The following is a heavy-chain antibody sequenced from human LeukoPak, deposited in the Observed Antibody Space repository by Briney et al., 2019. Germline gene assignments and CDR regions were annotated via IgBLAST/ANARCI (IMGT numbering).Heavy chain of an antibody. J-gene: IGHJ4*02. D-gene: IGHD3-16*01. CDR1: GGSFSGYY. CDR3: ARIRRPLRGYFDH. CDR2: INHSGNT. V-gene: IGHV4-34*01. Sequence: NPSETLSLTCAVYGGSFSGYYWSWIRQPPGKGLEWIGEINHSGNTNYIPSLKSRLTISIDTSNNQFSLNLTSVTAADTGVYYCARIRRPLRGYFDHWGQGTLVT.